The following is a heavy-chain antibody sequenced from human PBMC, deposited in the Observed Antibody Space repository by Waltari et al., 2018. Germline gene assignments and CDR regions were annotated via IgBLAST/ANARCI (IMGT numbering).Heavy chain of an antibody. Sequence: EVQLVEYGGGLVQPGGSLSPSCAASGFAISSPWMHWVRQAPGKGLVWVSRISTDGRITNYADSVKGRFTISRDNAKNTLYLQMNSLRAEDTATFYCVRSRDDAVNAFDIWGQGTMVTVSS. D-gene: IGHD4-17*01. J-gene: IGHJ3*02. V-gene: IGHV3-74*01. CDR3: VRSRDDAVNAFDI. CDR1: GFAISSPW. CDR2: ISTDGRIT.